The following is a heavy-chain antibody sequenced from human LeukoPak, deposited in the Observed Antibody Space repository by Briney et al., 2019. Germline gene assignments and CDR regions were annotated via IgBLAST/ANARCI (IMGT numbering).Heavy chain of an antibody. D-gene: IGHD3-22*01. CDR1: GFTFSSYA. V-gene: IGHV3-64*01. J-gene: IGHJ4*02. CDR3: ASVGADSSGDDY. Sequence: GSLRLSCAASGFTFSSYAMHWVRQAPGKGLEYVSAISSNGGSTYYANSVKGRFTISRDNSKSTLYLQMGSLRAEDMAVYYCASVGADSSGDDYWGQGTLVTVSS. CDR2: ISSNGGST.